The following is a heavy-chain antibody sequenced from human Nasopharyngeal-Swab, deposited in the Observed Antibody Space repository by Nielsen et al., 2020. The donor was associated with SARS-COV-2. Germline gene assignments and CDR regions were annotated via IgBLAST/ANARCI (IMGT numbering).Heavy chain of an antibody. V-gene: IGHV3-48*04. CDR3: ARDEAGTANSGFDY. CDR1: GFTFSSYS. D-gene: IGHD1-1*01. J-gene: IGHJ4*02. CDR2: ISSSSSTI. Sequence: GGSLRLSCAASGFTFSSYSMNWVRQAPGKGLEWVSYISSSSSTIYYADSVKGRFTISRDNSKNTLYLQMNSLRAEDTAIYYCARDEAGTANSGFDYWGQGTLVTVSS.